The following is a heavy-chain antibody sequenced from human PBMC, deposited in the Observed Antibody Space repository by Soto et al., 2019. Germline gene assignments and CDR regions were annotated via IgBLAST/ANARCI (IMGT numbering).Heavy chain of an antibody. J-gene: IGHJ4*02. CDR2: LSGSGAST. Sequence: EVQLLESGGGLVQPGGSLRLSCAASGFTFSSYALNWVRQAPGKGLEWVSSLSGSGASTYYADSVKGRFPISRDNSKNTLYLQMNSLRAEDTAVYYCAKGTSNYFDYWCQGTLATVSS. V-gene: IGHV3-23*01. CDR3: AKGTSNYFDY. CDR1: GFTFSSYA.